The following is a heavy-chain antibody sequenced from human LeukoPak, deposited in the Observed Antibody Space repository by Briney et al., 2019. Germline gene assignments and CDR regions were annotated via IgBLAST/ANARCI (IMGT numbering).Heavy chain of an antibody. V-gene: IGHV4-4*07. CDR2: IDSSGST. Sequence: SETLSLTCTVSGGSISSYYWSWVRQPAGKGLEWIGRIDSSGSTNYNSSLKSRVTMSVDTSKNQFSLKLSSVTAADTAVYYCARDGGDYAYYYYYFMDVWGKGTTVTASS. J-gene: IGHJ6*03. CDR1: GGSISSYY. D-gene: IGHD4-17*01. CDR3: ARDGGDYAYYYYYFMDV.